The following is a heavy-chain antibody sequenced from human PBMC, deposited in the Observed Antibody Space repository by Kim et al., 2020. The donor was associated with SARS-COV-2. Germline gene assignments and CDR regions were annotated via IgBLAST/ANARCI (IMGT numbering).Heavy chain of an antibody. CDR2: IIPIFGTA. D-gene: IGHD2-2*01. CDR3: ARRGDIVVVPAAIGAFDI. Sequence: SVKVSCKASGGTFSSYAISWVRQAPGQGLEWMGGIIPIFGTANYAQKFQGRVTITADESTSTAYMELSSLRSEDKTVYYCARRGDIVVVPAAIGAFDIWGQGRMVSVSS. V-gene: IGHV1-69*13. CDR1: GGTFSSYA. J-gene: IGHJ3*02.